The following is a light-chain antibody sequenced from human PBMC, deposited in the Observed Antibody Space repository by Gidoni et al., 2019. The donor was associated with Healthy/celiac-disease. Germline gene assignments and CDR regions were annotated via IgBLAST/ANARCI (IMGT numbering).Light chain of an antibody. CDR1: QSVSRN. J-gene: IGKJ1*01. V-gene: IGKV3-15*01. CDR3: QQYNNWPPWT. Sequence: IILTHSPATLSVSPGERATLSCRASQSVSRNLAWYQQKPGKSPRILIYGASTRATGIQARFSGSGYGKELTITISSRQSEDFAVYYCQQYNNWPPWTFGQGTKVEIK. CDR2: GAS.